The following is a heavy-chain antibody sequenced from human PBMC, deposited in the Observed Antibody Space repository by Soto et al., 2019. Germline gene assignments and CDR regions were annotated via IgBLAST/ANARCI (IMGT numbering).Heavy chain of an antibody. D-gene: IGHD6-13*01. CDR3: ARAQYSSGWYPFDY. Sequence: QVQLVESGGGVVQPGRSLRLSCAASGFTFSSYGMHWVRQAPGKGLEWVAVIYYDGSNKYYADSVKGRFTISRDNSKNTRYLQMNNLRAEDTALYYCARAQYSSGWYPFDYWGQGTLVTVSS. V-gene: IGHV3-33*01. J-gene: IGHJ4*02. CDR1: GFTFSSYG. CDR2: IYYDGSNK.